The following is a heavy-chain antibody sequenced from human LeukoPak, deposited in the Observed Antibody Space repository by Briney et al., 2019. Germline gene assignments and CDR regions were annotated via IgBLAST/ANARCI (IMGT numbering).Heavy chain of an antibody. D-gene: IGHD3-22*01. V-gene: IGHV4-59*08. Sequence: SETLSLTCTVSGGSISSYYWSWIRQPPGKGLEWIGYIYYSGSTNYNPSLKSRVTISADTSKNQFSLKLSSVTAADTAVYYCARGAVITMIEHWGQGTLVTVSS. J-gene: IGHJ1*01. CDR3: ARGAVITMIEH. CDR1: GGSISSYY. CDR2: IYYSGST.